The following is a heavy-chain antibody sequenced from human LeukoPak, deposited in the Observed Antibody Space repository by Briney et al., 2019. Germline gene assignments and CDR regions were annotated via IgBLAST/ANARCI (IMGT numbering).Heavy chain of an antibody. J-gene: IGHJ6*03. Sequence: SETLSLTCTVSGGSISSYYWSWIRQPPGKGLEWIGYIYYSGSTNYNPSLKSRVTISVDTSKNQFSLKLSSVTAADTAVYYCARHLRSAEVGATRSRYYYYYMDVWGKGTTVTISS. CDR3: ARHLRSAEVGATRSRYYYYYMDV. CDR1: GGSISSYY. V-gene: IGHV4-59*08. CDR2: IYYSGST. D-gene: IGHD1-26*01.